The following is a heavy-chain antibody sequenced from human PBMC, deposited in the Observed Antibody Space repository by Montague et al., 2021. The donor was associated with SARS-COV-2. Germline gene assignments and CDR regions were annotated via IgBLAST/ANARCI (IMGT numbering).Heavy chain of an antibody. CDR2: FYYSGST. Sequence: TLSLTCTVSGGSLSSGGYYWSWISQIPGKGLEWLGYFYYSGSTYYNPSLKSRVFISADMSKNQFFLNLTSVTAADAAVYYCARDLGRTGYYYGLDVWGQGTTFTVSS. V-gene: IGHV4-31*03. CDR3: ARDLGRTGYYYGLDV. D-gene: IGHD3/OR15-3a*01. J-gene: IGHJ6*02. CDR1: GGSLSSGGYY.